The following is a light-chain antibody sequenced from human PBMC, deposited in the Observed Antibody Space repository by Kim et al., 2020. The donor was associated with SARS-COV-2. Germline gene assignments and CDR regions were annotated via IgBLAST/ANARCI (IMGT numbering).Light chain of an antibody. J-gene: IGKJ2*01. CDR1: QTITSD. CDR2: SAS. Sequence: SVSLEEESHLPCRTSQTITSDLACYQQVPGLPPRLLMHSASTRAAGSPVRVSGSGSGTEYTLTISSLQSEDFAVYYCQQYNKWPYTFGQGTKLEIK. CDR3: QQYNKWPYT. V-gene: IGKV3-15*01.